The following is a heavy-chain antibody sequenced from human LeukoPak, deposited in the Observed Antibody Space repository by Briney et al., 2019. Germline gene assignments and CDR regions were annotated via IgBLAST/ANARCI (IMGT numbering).Heavy chain of an antibody. V-gene: IGHV4-59*01. Sequence: PSETLSLTCTVSGGTISNYYWSWIRQPPGKGLEWIAYIDYSGSTNYNPSLKSRVTISVDASKNQFSLKLSSVTAADTAVYYCARDRRRDLLHALDIWGQGTMVTVSS. CDR1: GGTISNYY. CDR3: ARDRRRDLLHALDI. J-gene: IGHJ3*02. D-gene: IGHD1-26*01. CDR2: IDYSGST.